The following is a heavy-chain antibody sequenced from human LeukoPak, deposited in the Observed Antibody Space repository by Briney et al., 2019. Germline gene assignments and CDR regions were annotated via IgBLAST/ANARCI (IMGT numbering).Heavy chain of an antibody. Sequence: ASVKVSCKASGYTFTNYAMNWVRQAPGQGLEWMGWINTNTGNPTYAQGFTGRFVFSLDTSVSAAYLQISTLKAEDTAVYYCAREGYYYDSSGYSYYFDYWGQGTLVTVSS. J-gene: IGHJ4*02. CDR1: GYTFTNYA. CDR3: AREGYYYDSSGYSYYFDY. CDR2: INTNTGNP. V-gene: IGHV7-4-1*02. D-gene: IGHD3-22*01.